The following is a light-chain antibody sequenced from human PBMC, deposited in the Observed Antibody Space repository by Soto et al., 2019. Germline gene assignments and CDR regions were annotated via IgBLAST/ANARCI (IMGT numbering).Light chain of an antibody. CDR3: QQLNSYPLS. CDR2: GAH. Sequence: DIQLTQSPSLLSASVGYRVTITCVASQDISSYLAWYQQKPGRAPELLIHGAHSLHSGVPSRFSGSGSGTEFSLTISSLQPEDFETYYCQQLNSYPLSFGGGTTVDIK. CDR1: QDISSY. J-gene: IGKJ4*01. V-gene: IGKV1-9*01.